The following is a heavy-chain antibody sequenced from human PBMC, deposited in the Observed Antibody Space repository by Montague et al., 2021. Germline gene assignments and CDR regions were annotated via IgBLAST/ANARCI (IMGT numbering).Heavy chain of an antibody. CDR1: GGSISSSPFY. J-gene: IGHJ4*02. D-gene: IGHD6-13*01. Sequence: SETLSLTCTVSGGSISSSPFYWGWIRQSPGKGLEWIGSNYYRGNTYYNPSLKSRVSLSIDTPKNQFSLKMNSVTAADTAVYYCARAGPRTYSGDSLDYWGQGALVTVSS. CDR2: NYYRGNT. V-gene: IGHV4-39*01. CDR3: ARAGPRTYSGDSLDY.